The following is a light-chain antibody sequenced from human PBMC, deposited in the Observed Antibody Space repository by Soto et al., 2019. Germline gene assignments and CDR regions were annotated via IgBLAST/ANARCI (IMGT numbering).Light chain of an antibody. CDR1: SSDVGGYNY. V-gene: IGLV2-14*01. CDR2: EVS. CDR3: SSYTSSSTPFV. J-gene: IGLJ1*01. Sequence: QSVLTQPASVSGAPGQSITISCTGTSSDVGGYNYVSWYQQHPGKAPKLMIYEVSNRPSGVSNRFSGSKSGNTASLTISGLQAEDEADYHCSSYTSSSTPFVFGTGTQVTVL.